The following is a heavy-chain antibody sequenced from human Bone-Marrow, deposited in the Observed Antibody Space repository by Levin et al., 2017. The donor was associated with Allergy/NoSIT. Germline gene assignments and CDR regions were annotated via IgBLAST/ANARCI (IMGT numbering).Heavy chain of an antibody. CDR3: AKERFLLDY. Sequence: GESLKISCAASGFIFSSDGMHWVRQAPGKGLEWVALISNDGSNKFYADPVKGRFTISRDNTKNTLYLQMNNLRPNDTTVYYCAKERFLLDYWGQGTLVTVSS. CDR2: ISNDGSNK. D-gene: IGHD3-16*01. CDR1: GFIFSSDG. J-gene: IGHJ4*02. V-gene: IGHV3-30*18.